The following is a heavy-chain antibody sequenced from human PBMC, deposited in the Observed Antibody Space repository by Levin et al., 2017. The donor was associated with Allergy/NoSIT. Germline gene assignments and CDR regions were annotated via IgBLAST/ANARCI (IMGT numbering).Heavy chain of an antibody. CDR1: GGSFSGYY. CDR2: INHSGST. CDR3: ARGRRLTGYNWNYSKIPYYYDDGMDV. D-gene: IGHD1-7*01. J-gene: IGHJ6*02. Sequence: GSLRLSCAVYGGSFSGYYWSWIRQPPGKGLEWIGEINHSGSTNYNPSLKSRVTISVDTSKNQFSLKLSSVTAADTAVYYCARGRRLTGYNWNYSKIPYYYDDGMDVWGQGTTVTVSS. V-gene: IGHV4-34*01.